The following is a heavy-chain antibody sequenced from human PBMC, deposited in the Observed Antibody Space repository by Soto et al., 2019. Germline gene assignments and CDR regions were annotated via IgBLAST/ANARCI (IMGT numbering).Heavy chain of an antibody. V-gene: IGHV3-23*01. Sequence: VEFLRLSYGASGFTFRNYAMSWVRQAPGKGLEWVSTFTVSGGSTYYADSVKGRFTISRDNSKNTLYLQMNSLRADDTAIYYCAKGLLYFEYWGDGTLVTDS. CDR1: GFTFRNYA. J-gene: IGHJ4*01. D-gene: IGHD3-10*01. CDR3: AKGLLYFEY. CDR2: FTVSGGST.